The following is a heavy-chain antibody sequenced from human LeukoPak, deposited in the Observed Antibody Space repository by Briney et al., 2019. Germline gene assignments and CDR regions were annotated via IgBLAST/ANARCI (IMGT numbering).Heavy chain of an antibody. D-gene: IGHD2-15*01. CDR3: AREGSDWVVVAARPLDY. Sequence: GASVKVSCKASGYTFTSYGISWVRQAPGQGLEWMGWTSAYNGNTNYAQKLQGRVTMTTDTSTSTAYMELRSLRSDDTAVYYCAREGSDWVVVAARPLDYWGQGTLVTVSS. CDR1: GYTFTSYG. V-gene: IGHV1-18*01. J-gene: IGHJ4*02. CDR2: TSAYNGNT.